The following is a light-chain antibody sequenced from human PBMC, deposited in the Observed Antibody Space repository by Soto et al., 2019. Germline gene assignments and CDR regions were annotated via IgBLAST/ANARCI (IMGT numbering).Light chain of an antibody. Sequence: DIQMTQSPSSLSASVGDRGTITCRARQGISKYLAWYQMKPGMVPKLLIYAASTLQSRVPSRLSGSGTGTDFTLTISSLQPEDVATYYWQKYNSAPRTFGEGTKMEIK. CDR1: QGISKY. V-gene: IGKV1-27*01. CDR2: AAS. CDR3: QKYNSAPRT. J-gene: IGKJ1*01.